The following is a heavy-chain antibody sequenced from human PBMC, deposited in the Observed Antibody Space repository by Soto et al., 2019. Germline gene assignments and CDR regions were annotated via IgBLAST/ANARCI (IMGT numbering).Heavy chain of an antibody. CDR1: GYTFTTYG. CDR3: ARNTYYYDSSGPSWFDP. D-gene: IGHD3-22*01. CDR2: INPSGGST. V-gene: IGHV1-46*03. Sequence: ASVKVSCKASGYTFTTYGISWMRQAPGQGLEWMGIINPSGGSTSYAQKFQGRVTMTRDTSTSTVYMELSSLRSEDTAVYYCARNTYYYDSSGPSWFDPWG. J-gene: IGHJ5*02.